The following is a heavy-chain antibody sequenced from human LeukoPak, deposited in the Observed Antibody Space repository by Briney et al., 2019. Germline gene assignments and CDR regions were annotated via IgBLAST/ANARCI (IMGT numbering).Heavy chain of an antibody. CDR3: ASVIVVVPAAARFDTEYYFDY. V-gene: IGHV1-69*05. CDR1: GGTFSSYA. Sequence: SVKVSCKASGGTFSSYAISWVRQAPGQGLAWMGGIIPIFGKANYAQKFQGRVTITTDESTSTAYMELSSLRSEDTAVYYCASVIVVVPAAARFDTEYYFDYWGQGTLVTVSS. CDR2: IIPIFGKA. J-gene: IGHJ4*02. D-gene: IGHD2-2*01.